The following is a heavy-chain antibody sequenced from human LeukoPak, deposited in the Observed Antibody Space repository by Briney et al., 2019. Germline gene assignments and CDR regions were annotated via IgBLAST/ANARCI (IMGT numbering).Heavy chain of an antibody. J-gene: IGHJ4*02. V-gene: IGHV1-2*02. CDR1: GYTFTGYY. CDR2: INPNSGGT. Sequence: ASVKVSCKASGYTFTGYYVHWVRQAPGQGLEWMGWINPNSGGTNYAQKFQGRVTMTRDTSISTAYMELSRLRSDDTAVYYCARGSIRAAAGPADYWGQGTLVTVSS. D-gene: IGHD6-13*01. CDR3: ARGSIRAAAGPADY.